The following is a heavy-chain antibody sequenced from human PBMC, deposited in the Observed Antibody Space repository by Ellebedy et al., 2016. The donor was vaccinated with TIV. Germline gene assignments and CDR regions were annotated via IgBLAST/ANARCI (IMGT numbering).Heavy chain of an antibody. CDR1: GFTFGSYA. D-gene: IGHD3-10*01. CDR3: ARRITMFRGGITQYYYGMDV. V-gene: IGHV3-23*01. Sequence: GESLKISCAASGFTFGSYAMSWVRQGPGKGLEWVSTITGSGSHTYYADSVKGRFTISRDNSKNTLYLQMNSLRAEDTALYYCARRITMFRGGITQYYYGMDVWGQGTTVTVSS. CDR2: ITGSGSHT. J-gene: IGHJ6*02.